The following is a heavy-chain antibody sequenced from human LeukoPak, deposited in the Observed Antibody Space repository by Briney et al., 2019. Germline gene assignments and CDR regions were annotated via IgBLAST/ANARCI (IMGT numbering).Heavy chain of an antibody. CDR2: IYHSGST. Sequence: PSETLSLTCAVSGYSLSSGYYWGWIRQPPGKGLEWIGSIYHSGSTYYNPSLKSRVNLSVDTSKNQSPLKLSSVTAADTAVYYCARPYGSGSYYSWLDPWGQGTLVTVSS. D-gene: IGHD3-10*01. CDR1: GYSLSSGYY. CDR3: ARPYGSGSYYSWLDP. V-gene: IGHV4-38-2*01. J-gene: IGHJ5*02.